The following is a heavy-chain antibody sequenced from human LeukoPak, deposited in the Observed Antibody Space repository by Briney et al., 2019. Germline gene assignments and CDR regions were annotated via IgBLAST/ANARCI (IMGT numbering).Heavy chain of an antibody. CDR3: ARSGYYSGGSCYYYFDY. J-gene: IGHJ4*02. CDR1: GVSISTYY. D-gene: IGHD2-15*01. CDR2: IYTSGST. V-gene: IGHV4-4*07. Sequence: PSETLSLTCTVSGVSISTYYWSWIRQPAGKGLEWIGRIYTSGSTNYKPSLKSRVTMSVDTSKNQFSLKLSSVTAEDTAVYYCARSGYYSGGSCYYYFDYWGQGTLVTVSS.